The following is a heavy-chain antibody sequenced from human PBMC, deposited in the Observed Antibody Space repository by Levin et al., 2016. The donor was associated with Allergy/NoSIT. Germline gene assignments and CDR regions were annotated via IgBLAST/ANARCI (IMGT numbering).Heavy chain of an antibody. J-gene: IGHJ6*02. CDR2: IKEDGSEK. Sequence: GESLKISCAASGFTFSNYWMSWVRQAPGKGLEWVANIKEDGSEKYYVDSVKGRFTISRDNAKNSLYLQMNSLRAEDTAVYYCARAKNFGTYYRDHYGMDVWGQGTTVTVSS. CDR3: ARAKNFGTYYRDHYGMDV. CDR1: GFTFSNYW. V-gene: IGHV3-7*01. D-gene: IGHD1-26*01.